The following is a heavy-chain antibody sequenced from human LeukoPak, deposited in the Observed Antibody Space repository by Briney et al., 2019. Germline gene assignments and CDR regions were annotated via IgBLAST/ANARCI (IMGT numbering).Heavy chain of an antibody. CDR2: IYLGDSDT. J-gene: IGHJ3*02. CDR1: GYSFTSYW. V-gene: IGHV5-51*01. CDR3: ASPRSSVLTSAFDI. Sequence: HGESLKISCKGSGYSFTSYWIGWVRQMPGKGLEWMGIIYLGDSDTRYSPSFQGQVTISADKSISTAYLQWSSLKASGTAIYYCASPRSSVLTSAFDIWGQGTMVTVSS. D-gene: IGHD3-16*01.